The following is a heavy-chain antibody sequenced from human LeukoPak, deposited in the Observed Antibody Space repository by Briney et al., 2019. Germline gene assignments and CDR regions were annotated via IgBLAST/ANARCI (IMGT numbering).Heavy chain of an antibody. Sequence: SETLSLTCAVYGESSFSNYYWSWIPQTPGGALEWIGEINHSGYTNYNPSLKSRVTLSIDTSKNQFSLRLNSVTAADTAVYYCSRQVVGNDYWGQGTLVTVSS. D-gene: IGHD3-22*01. CDR3: SRQVVGNDY. V-gene: IGHV4-34*01. CDR2: INHSGYT. CDR1: GESSFSNYY. J-gene: IGHJ4*02.